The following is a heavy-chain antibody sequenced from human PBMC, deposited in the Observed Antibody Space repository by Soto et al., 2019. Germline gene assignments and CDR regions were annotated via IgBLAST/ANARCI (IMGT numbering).Heavy chain of an antibody. V-gene: IGHV1-2*02. CDR3: ARENFQRNPLLWFGEWDYGMGG. D-gene: IGHD3-10*01. J-gene: IGHJ6*02. Sequence: ASVKVSCKASGYTFTGYYMHWVRQAPGQGLEWMGWINPNSGGTNYAQKFQGRVTMTRDTSISTAYMELSRLRSDDTAVYYCARENFQRNPLLWFGEWDYGMGGRGQGTTVTVSS. CDR1: GYTFTGYY. CDR2: INPNSGGT.